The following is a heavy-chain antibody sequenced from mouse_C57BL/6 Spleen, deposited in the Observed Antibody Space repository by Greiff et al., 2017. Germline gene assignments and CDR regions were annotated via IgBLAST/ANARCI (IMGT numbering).Heavy chain of an antibody. CDR3: TRVGTSNWDYYAMDY. CDR2: ISSGGDYI. CDR1: GFTFSSYA. V-gene: IGHV5-9-1*02. Sequence: EVQRVESGEGLVKPGGSLKLSCAASGFTFSSYAMSWVRQTPEKRLEWVAYISSGGDYIYYADTVKGRFTISRDNARNTLYLQMSSLKSEDTAMYYCTRVGTSNWDYYAMDYWGQGTSVTVSS. J-gene: IGHJ4*01. D-gene: IGHD4-1*02.